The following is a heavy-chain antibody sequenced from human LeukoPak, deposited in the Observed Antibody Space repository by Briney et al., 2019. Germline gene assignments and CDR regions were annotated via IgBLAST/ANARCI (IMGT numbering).Heavy chain of an antibody. J-gene: IGHJ4*02. CDR3: ARESYDSSGYPSY. CDR1: GGSISSYY. D-gene: IGHD3-22*01. V-gene: IGHV4-39*07. Sequence: SETLSLTCTVSGGSISSYYWGWIRQPPGKGLEWIGSIYYSGSTYYNPSLKSRVTISVDTSKNQFSLKLSSVTAADTAVYYCARESYDSSGYPSYWGQGTLVTVSS. CDR2: IYYSGST.